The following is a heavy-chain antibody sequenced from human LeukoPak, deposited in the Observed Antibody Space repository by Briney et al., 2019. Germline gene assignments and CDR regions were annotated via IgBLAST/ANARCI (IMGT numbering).Heavy chain of an antibody. CDR3: AKTAAAMGRYYYYYYMDV. D-gene: IGHD6-13*01. CDR1: GGSISSYY. V-gene: IGHV4-59*01. CDR2: IYYSGST. J-gene: IGHJ6*03. Sequence: SETLSLTCTVSGGSISSYYWSWIRQPPGKGLEWIGYIYYSGSTNYNPSLKSRVTISVDTPKNQFSLKLSSVTAADTAVYYCAKTAAAMGRYYYYYYMDVWGKGTTVTISS.